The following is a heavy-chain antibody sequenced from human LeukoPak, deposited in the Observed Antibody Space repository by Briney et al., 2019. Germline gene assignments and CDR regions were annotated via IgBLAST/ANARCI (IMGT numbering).Heavy chain of an antibody. J-gene: IGHJ4*02. CDR1: GGSISSGSYY. D-gene: IGHD2-15*01. V-gene: IGHV4-61*02. CDR2: IYTSGST. CDR3: ARARGYCSGGSCFDY. Sequence: SETLSLTCTVSGGSISSGSYYWSWIRQPAGKGLEWIGRIYTSGSTNYNPSLKSRVTISVDTSKNQFSLKLSSVTAADTAVYYCARARGYCSGGSCFDYWGQGTLVTVSS.